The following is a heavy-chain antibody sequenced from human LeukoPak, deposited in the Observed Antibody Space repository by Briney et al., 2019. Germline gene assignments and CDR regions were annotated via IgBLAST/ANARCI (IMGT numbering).Heavy chain of an antibody. CDR1: GFTFSSYW. CDR2: IKQDGSEK. V-gene: IGHV3-7*01. D-gene: IGHD6-19*01. Sequence: PGGSLRLSCAASGFTFSSYWMSWVRQAPGKGLEWVANIKQDGSEKYYVDSVKGRFTISRDNAKNSPYLQMNSLRAEDTAVYYCARAREQWLAYYYYYYMDVWGKGTTVTVSS. J-gene: IGHJ6*03. CDR3: ARAREQWLAYYYYYYMDV.